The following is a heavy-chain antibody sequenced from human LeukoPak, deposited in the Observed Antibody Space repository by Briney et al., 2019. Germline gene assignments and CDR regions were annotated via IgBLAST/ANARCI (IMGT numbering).Heavy chain of an antibody. V-gene: IGHV1-18*01. D-gene: IGHD6-13*01. J-gene: IGHJ4*02. CDR2: INTYNGNT. CDR1: GYTLNKFG. Sequence: ASVKVSCKASGYTLNKFGTSWVRQAPGQGLEWLGWINTYNGNTKLGEKFQGRVTMTTDTSTSTVYMELTSLRTDDTAVYFCARDTPQHLRRFDYWGQGTLVTVSS. CDR3: ARDTPQHLRRFDY.